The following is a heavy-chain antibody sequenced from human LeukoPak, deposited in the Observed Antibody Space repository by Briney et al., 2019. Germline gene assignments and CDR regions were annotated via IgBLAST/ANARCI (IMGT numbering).Heavy chain of an antibody. V-gene: IGHV1-69*13. CDR3: EVLGIAAAGLDY. CDR2: VIPIFGTA. D-gene: IGHD6-13*01. Sequence: SVKVSCKASGGTFNIYLFSWVRQAPGQGLEWMGGVIPIFGTANYAQKFQGRVTITADESTSTAYMELSSLRSEDTAVYYCEVLGIAAAGLDYWGQGTLVTVSS. CDR1: GGTFNIYL. J-gene: IGHJ4*02.